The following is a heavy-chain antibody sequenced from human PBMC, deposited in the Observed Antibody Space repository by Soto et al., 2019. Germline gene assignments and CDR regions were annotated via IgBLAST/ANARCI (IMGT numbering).Heavy chain of an antibody. CDR3: AKDPNGHYVGGFEM. J-gene: IGHJ3*02. V-gene: IGHV3-23*01. CDR1: GFIFNNYA. Sequence: EVQLLESGGDLVQPGGSLRLSCAASGFIFNNYAMSWVRQVPGKGLEWVSGISRSGGSTYYADSVKGRFTISRDNSKNTLSLKMNSLSAENTALYYFAKDPNGHYVGGFEMWGQETKVTVSS. CDR2: ISRSGGST. D-gene: IGHD4-17*01.